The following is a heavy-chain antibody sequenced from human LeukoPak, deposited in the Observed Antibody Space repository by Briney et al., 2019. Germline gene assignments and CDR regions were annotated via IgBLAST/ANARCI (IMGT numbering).Heavy chain of an antibody. J-gene: IGHJ6*02. Sequence: PGGSLRLSCTASGFTFSYFWMSWVRQAPGKGLEWVGFIRSKAYGGTTEYAASVKGRFTISRDDSKSIAYLQMNSLKTEDTAVYYCTTFWSGYSISYGMDVWGQGTTVTVSS. D-gene: IGHD3-3*01. CDR2: IRSKAYGGTT. V-gene: IGHV3-49*04. CDR3: TTFWSGYSISYGMDV. CDR1: GFTFSYFW.